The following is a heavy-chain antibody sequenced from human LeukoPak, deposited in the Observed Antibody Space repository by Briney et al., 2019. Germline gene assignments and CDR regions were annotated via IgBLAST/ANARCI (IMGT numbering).Heavy chain of an antibody. CDR1: GGTFSSYA. J-gene: IGHJ3*02. V-gene: IGHV1-69*13. D-gene: IGHD3-3*01. CDR3: ARDPEYYDFWSGRHNAFDI. Sequence: GASVKVSCKASGGTFSSYAISWVRQAPGQGLEWMGGIIPIFGTANYAQKFQGRVTITADESTSTAYMELSSLRSEDTAVYYCARDPEYYDFWSGRHNAFDIWGQGTMVTVSS. CDR2: IIPIFGTA.